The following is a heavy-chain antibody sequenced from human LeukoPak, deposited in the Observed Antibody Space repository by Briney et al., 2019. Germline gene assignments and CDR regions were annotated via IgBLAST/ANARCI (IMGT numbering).Heavy chain of an antibody. CDR2: IYYSGRT. CDR3: ARDLRGDYGAFDI. Sequence: SETLSLTCTVFGGSISTNYWSWIRQPPGKGLEWIGYIYYSGRTNYNPSLKSRVTISIDTAKNQFSLKLSSVTAADTAVSYCARDLRGDYGAFDIWGQGTMVTVSP. CDR1: GGSISTNY. V-gene: IGHV4-59*01. J-gene: IGHJ3*02. D-gene: IGHD4-17*01.